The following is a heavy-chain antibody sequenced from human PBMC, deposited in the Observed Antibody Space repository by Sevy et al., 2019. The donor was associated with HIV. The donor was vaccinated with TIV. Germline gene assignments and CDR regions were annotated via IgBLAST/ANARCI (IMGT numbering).Heavy chain of an antibody. V-gene: IGHV1-18*01. CDR1: GYTFSSYG. Sequence: ASVKVSCKASGYTFSSYGISWVRQAPGQGLEWMGWISGYNGNTNFAQKLQGRVTMTTDTSTSTAYMEVRSLRSDDTAVYYCARAGYLNWFDPLGQGTLVTVSS. D-gene: IGHD1-1*01. CDR3: ARAGYLNWFDP. J-gene: IGHJ5*02. CDR2: ISGYNGNT.